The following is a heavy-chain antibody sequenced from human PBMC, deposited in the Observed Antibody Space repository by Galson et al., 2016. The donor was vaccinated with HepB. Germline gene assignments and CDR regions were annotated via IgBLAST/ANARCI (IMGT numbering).Heavy chain of an antibody. CDR2: ISGPAGST. J-gene: IGHJ4*02. Sequence: SLRLSCAASGFIYSDFAMSWVRQAPGKGLEWVSGISGPAGSTYYEASVKGHFTISRDNSKDTLYLQMSNLRAEDTAVYYCAKGRPYDFWSGGETRKYYFDHWGQGILVTVSS. D-gene: IGHD3-3*01. V-gene: IGHV3-23*01. CDR3: AKGRPYDFWSGGETRKYYFDH. CDR1: GFIYSDFA.